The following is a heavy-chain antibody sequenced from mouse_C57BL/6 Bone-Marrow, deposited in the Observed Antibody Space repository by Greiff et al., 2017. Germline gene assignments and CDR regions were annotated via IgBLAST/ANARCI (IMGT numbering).Heavy chain of an antibody. CDR3: ARWRLRRCDY. V-gene: IGHV1-64*01. J-gene: IGHJ2*01. CDR2: IHPNSGST. D-gene: IGHD2-4*01. Sequence: QVQLQQPGAELVKPGASVKLSCKASGYTFTSYWMHWVKQRPGQGLEWIGMIHPNSGSTNYNEKFKSKATLTVDTSSSTAYMQLSSLTSEDSAVYYCARWRLRRCDYWGRGTTLTVSS. CDR1: GYTFTSYW.